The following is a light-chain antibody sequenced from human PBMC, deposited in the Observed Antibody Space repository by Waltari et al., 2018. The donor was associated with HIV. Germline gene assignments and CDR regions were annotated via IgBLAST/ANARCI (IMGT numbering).Light chain of an antibody. V-gene: IGKV3-20*01. CDR3: QQYGSSPIT. J-gene: IGKJ4*01. Sequence: EVVLTQSPGTLSLSPGERATFSCRASQSVSNSYLAWYQQKPGQAPRLRMYGAINRAAGTPDRFIGSASGSGTDFTLTISRLEPEDFAVYHCQQYGSSPITFGGGTKVEIK. CDR1: QSVSNSY. CDR2: GAI.